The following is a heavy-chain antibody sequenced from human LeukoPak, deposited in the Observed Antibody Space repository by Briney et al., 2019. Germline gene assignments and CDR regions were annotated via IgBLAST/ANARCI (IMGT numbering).Heavy chain of an antibody. J-gene: IGHJ3*02. Sequence: GGSLRLSCAASEFSVGSNYMTWVRQAPGKGLEWVSLIYSGGSTYYADSVKGRFTISRDNSKNTLYLQMSSLRAEDTAVYYCANMDPTYYFDSSDAFHMWGQGTMVIVSS. CDR2: IYSGGST. CDR3: ANMDPTYYFDSSDAFHM. V-gene: IGHV3-53*01. CDR1: EFSVGSNY. D-gene: IGHD3-22*01.